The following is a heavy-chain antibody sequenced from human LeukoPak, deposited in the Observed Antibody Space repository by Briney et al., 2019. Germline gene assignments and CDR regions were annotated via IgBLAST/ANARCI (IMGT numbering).Heavy chain of an antibody. J-gene: IGHJ5*02. CDR2: IYYSGST. V-gene: IGHV4-59*01. CDR1: GGSISTYY. CDR3: AREGVTHNWFDP. Sequence: SETLPLTCTVSGGSISTYYWSWIRQPPGKGLEWIGYIYYSGSTNYKPSLKSRVTMSVDTSKNQFSLKLSSVTAADTAVYYCAREGVTHNWFDPWGQGTLVTVSS. D-gene: IGHD4-23*01.